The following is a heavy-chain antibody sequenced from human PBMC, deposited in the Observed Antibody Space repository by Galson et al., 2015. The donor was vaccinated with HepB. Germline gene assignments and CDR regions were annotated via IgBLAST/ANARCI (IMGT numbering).Heavy chain of an antibody. Sequence: SLRLSCAASGFTFSNYGMHWVRQAPGKGLEWVAVISYDGSNKYYADSVKGRSTISRDNSKNTLYLQMNSLRAEDTAVYYCAKDFAIIAAAGTTPFDYWGQGTLVTVSS. CDR1: GFTFSNYG. CDR2: ISYDGSNK. D-gene: IGHD6-13*01. V-gene: IGHV3-30*18. CDR3: AKDFAIIAAAGTTPFDY. J-gene: IGHJ4*02.